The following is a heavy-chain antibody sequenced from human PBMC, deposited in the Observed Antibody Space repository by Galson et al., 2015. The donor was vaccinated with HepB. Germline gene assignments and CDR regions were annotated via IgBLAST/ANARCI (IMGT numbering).Heavy chain of an antibody. J-gene: IGHJ6*03. CDR3: ARVPYGSGSYYNEKDPRPPYYYYYYMDV. V-gene: IGHV1-69*13. CDR2: IIPIFGTA. Sequence: SVKVSCKASGGTFGSYAISWVRQAPGQGLEWMGGIIPIFGTANYAQKFQGRVTITADGSTSTAYMELSSLRSEDTAVYYCARVPYGSGSYYNEKDPRPPYYYYYYMDVWGKGTTVTVSS. D-gene: IGHD3-10*01. CDR1: GGTFGSYA.